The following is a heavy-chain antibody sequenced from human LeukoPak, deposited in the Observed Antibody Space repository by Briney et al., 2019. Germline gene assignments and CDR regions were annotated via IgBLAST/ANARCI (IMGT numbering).Heavy chain of an antibody. CDR1: GGSISSGSYY. J-gene: IGHJ3*02. V-gene: IGHV4-61*02. Sequence: PSETLSLTCAVSGGSISSGSYYWICNPQPAGKGWEWIMRINSSGSTNYNPSLKSRVTISVDTSKNQFSMKLSSVTAADTAVYYCAGDYAFWSGYPHAYDAFDIWGQGTLVTVSS. D-gene: IGHD3-3*01. CDR3: AGDYAFWSGYPHAYDAFDI. CDR2: INSSGST.